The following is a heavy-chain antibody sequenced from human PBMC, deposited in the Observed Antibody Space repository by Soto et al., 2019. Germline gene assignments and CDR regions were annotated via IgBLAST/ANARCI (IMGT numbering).Heavy chain of an antibody. V-gene: IGHV1-18*01. Sequence: ASVKVSCKASGYTFTSYGISWVRQAPGQGLEWMGWISAYNGNTNYAQKLQGRVTMTTDTSTSTAYMELRSLRSDDTAVYYCARYQIIAVAGKVPYYYYGMDVWGQGTTVTVSS. CDR2: ISAYNGNT. D-gene: IGHD6-19*01. CDR3: ARYQIIAVAGKVPYYYYGMDV. J-gene: IGHJ6*02. CDR1: GYTFTSYG.